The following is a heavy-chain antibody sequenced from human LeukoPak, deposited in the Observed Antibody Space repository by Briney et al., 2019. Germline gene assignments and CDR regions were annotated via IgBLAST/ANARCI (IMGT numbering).Heavy chain of an antibody. CDR1: GGSISSYY. Sequence: SETLSLTCTVSGGSISSYYWSWIRQPPGKGLEWIGYIYHSGSTYYNPSLKSRVTISVDRSKNQFSLKLSSVTAADTAVYYCARAEQLLWFGESSSGAFDIWGQGTMVTVSS. J-gene: IGHJ3*02. V-gene: IGHV4-59*12. D-gene: IGHD3-10*01. CDR3: ARAEQLLWFGESSSGAFDI. CDR2: IYHSGST.